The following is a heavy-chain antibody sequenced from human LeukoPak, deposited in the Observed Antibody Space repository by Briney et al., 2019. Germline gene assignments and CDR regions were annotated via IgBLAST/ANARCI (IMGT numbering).Heavy chain of an antibody. J-gene: IGHJ5*02. D-gene: IGHD2-2*01. CDR1: GYTFTSYG. CDR3: ARDLAVPAAMGRAWFDP. V-gene: IGHV1-18*04. Sequence: ASVKVSCKASGYTFTSYGISWVRQAPGKGLEWMGWISAYNGNTNYAQKLQGRVTMTTDTSTSTAYMELRSLRSDDTAVYYCARDLAVPAAMGRAWFDPWGQGTLVTVSS. CDR2: ISAYNGNT.